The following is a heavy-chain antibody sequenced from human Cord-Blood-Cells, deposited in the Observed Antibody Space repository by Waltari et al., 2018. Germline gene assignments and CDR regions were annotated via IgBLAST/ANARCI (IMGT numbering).Heavy chain of an antibody. V-gene: IGHV4-34*01. CDR3: ARASSLYCSSTSCYDAFDI. J-gene: IGHJ3*02. CDR1: GGSFSGYY. Sequence: QVQLQQWGAGLLKPSETLSLTCAVYGGSFSGYYWSWIRQPPGKGLEWIGEINHSGSTNCNPSLKRRVTISVDTSKNQFSLKLSSVTAADTAVYYCARASSLYCSSTSCYDAFDIWGQGTMVTVSS. CDR2: INHSGST. D-gene: IGHD2-2*01.